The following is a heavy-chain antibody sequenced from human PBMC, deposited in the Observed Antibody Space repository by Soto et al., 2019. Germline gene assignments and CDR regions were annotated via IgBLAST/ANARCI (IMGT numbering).Heavy chain of an antibody. V-gene: IGHV4-30-4*01. Sequence: SETLSLTCTVSGGSISSGDYYWSWIRQPPGKGLEWIGCIYYSGSTYYNPSLKSRVTISVDTSKNQFSLKLSSVTAADTAVYYCARAQGGVAATPLNYYYGMDVWGQGTTVTVSS. CDR2: IYYSGST. CDR1: GGSISSGDYY. CDR3: ARAQGGVAATPLNYYYGMDV. J-gene: IGHJ6*02. D-gene: IGHD2-15*01.